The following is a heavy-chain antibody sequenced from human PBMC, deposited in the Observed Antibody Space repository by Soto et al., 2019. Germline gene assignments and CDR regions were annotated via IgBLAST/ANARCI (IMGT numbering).Heavy chain of an antibody. CDR3: ARMATSGTLNWFDP. V-gene: IGHV1-8*01. J-gene: IGHJ5*02. Sequence: ASVKVSCKASGYTFGNNDISWVRQATGQGLEWMGWMNPDSGNTGYAQKFQGRVSMTRNTSITTAYLELSSLRSDDTAIYYCARMATSGTLNWFDPWGQGTLVTVSS. CDR1: GYTFGNND. CDR2: MNPDSGNT.